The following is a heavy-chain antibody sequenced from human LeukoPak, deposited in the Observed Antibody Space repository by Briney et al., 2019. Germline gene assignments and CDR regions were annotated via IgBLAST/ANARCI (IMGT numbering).Heavy chain of an antibody. Sequence: PGGTLRLSCAASGFTFSSYAMSWVRQGPGKGLEWVSAISVSGNTYHTDSVKGRFTISRDSYKNTLYLQMNSLRAEDTAVYYCAKEVGVGGYDYWGQGTLVTVSS. J-gene: IGHJ4*02. CDR2: ISVSGNT. CDR1: GFTFSSYA. V-gene: IGHV3-23*01. CDR3: AKEVGVGGYDY. D-gene: IGHD3-10*01.